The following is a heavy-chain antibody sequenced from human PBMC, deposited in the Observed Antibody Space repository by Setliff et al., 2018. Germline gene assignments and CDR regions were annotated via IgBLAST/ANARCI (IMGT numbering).Heavy chain of an antibody. D-gene: IGHD6-19*01. CDR1: GFTFSNAW. CDR2: ISSSGSYI. V-gene: IGHV3-11*01. Sequence: PGGSLRLSCVASGFTFSNAWMSWVRQAPGKGLEWVAYISSSGSYIFYADSVKGRFTISKDFAKNLLFLQMNSLRAEDTAVYFCSTKAVPGTGGQGTLVTVSS. J-gene: IGHJ4*02. CDR3: STKAVPGT.